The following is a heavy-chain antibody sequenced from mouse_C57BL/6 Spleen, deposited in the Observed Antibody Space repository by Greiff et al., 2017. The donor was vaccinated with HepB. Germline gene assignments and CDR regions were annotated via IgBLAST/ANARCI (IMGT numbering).Heavy chain of an antibody. Sequence: EVMLVESEGGLVQPGSSMKLSCTASGFTFSDYYMAWVRQVPEKGLEWVANINYDGSSTYYLDSLKSRFIISRDNAKNILYLQMSSLKSEDTATYYCARRGGSSYFDYWGQGTTLPVSS. J-gene: IGHJ2*01. CDR1: GFTFSDYY. CDR3: ARRGGSSYFDY. CDR2: INYDGSST. V-gene: IGHV5-16*01. D-gene: IGHD1-1*01.